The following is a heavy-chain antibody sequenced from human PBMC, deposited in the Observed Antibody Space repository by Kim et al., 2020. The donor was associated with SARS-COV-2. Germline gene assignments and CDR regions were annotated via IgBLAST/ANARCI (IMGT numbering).Heavy chain of an antibody. J-gene: IGHJ6*02. V-gene: IGHV3-20*04. CDR2: FNWIGGST. Sequence: GGSLRLSCAASGFTFGDYGMSWVRQAPGKGLEWVSGFNWIGGSTGYADSVKGRFTISRDNAKNSLYLQMNSLRAEDTALYYCARGRKQWLTYYYYYGMDVWGQGTTVTVSS. D-gene: IGHD6-19*01. CDR3: ARGRKQWLTYYYYYGMDV. CDR1: GFTFGDYG.